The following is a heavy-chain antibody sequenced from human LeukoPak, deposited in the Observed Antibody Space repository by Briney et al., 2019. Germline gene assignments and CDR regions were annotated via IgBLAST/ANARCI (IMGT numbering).Heavy chain of an antibody. J-gene: IGHJ4*02. CDR2: IRHDGSYQ. V-gene: IGHV3-30*02. CDR3: AKNRDSSDYPRDFDY. D-gene: IGHD6-19*01. Sequence: PGGSLRLSCAATRFTFSSYGMHWVRQTPGKGLEWVAFIRHDGSYQQYADSVKGRFNVSRDNSKDTVYLQMNSLRTEDTAVYYCAKNRDSSDYPRDFDYWGQGTLVTVSS. CDR1: RFTFSSYG.